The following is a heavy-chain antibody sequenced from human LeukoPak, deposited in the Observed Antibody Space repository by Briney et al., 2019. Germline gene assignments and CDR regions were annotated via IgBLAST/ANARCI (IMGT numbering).Heavy chain of an antibody. J-gene: IGHJ4*02. Sequence: GGSLRLSCAASGFSFSTYWMSWVRQAPGKGLEWVANIKEDGSDKNYVDSVKGRFTIARDNAENYVYLQMKSLRAEDTAVYYCARDRGFDNFDYWGQGTLVTVSS. CDR1: GFSFSTYW. CDR2: IKEDGSDK. CDR3: ARDRGFDNFDY. D-gene: IGHD3-9*01. V-gene: IGHV3-7*01.